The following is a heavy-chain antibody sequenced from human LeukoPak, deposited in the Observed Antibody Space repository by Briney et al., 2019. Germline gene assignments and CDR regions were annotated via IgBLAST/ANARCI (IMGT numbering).Heavy chain of an antibody. D-gene: IGHD5-12*01. CDR1: GFTFSNYA. V-gene: IGHV3-23*01. J-gene: IGHJ4*02. Sequence: GGPLRLSCAASGFTFSNYAMSWVRQAPGKGLEWVSAISGSGDGTYSADSVEGRFTISRDNSKNTLYLQMNSLRAEDTAVYYCAKPFYSGYDSHFDYWGQGTLVTVSS. CDR2: ISGSGDGT. CDR3: AKPFYSGYDSHFDY.